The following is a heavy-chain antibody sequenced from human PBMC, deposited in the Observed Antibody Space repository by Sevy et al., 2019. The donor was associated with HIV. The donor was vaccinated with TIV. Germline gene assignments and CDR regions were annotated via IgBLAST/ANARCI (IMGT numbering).Heavy chain of an antibody. J-gene: IGHJ4*02. D-gene: IGHD6-19*01. CDR3: ARGRLGIAVAGVFDY. CDR2: IYHSGNT. V-gene: IGHV4-4*02. Sequence: SETLSLTCAVSGGSISSSNWWSWVRQPPGKGLEWIGEIYHSGNTNYNPSLKSRVTISVDKSKNQFSVKLTSVTAADTAVYYCARGRLGIAVAGVFDYWGQGTLVTVSS. CDR1: GGSISSSNW.